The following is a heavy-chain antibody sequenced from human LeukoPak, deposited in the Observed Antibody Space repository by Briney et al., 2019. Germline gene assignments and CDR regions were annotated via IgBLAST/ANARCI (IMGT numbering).Heavy chain of an antibody. CDR2: IYYSGNT. D-gene: IGHD3-22*01. V-gene: IGHV4-39*07. CDR1: GGSISSSSYY. Sequence: SETLSLTCTVSGGSISSSSYYWGWIRQPPGKGLEWIGSIYYSGNTYYNPSLKSRVTISVDTSKNQFSLKLSSVTAADTAVYYCARTFSGYYYYWGQGTLVTVSS. J-gene: IGHJ4*02. CDR3: ARTFSGYYYY.